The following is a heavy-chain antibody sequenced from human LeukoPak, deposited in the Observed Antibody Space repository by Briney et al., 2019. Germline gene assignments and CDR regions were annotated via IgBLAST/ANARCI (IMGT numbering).Heavy chain of an antibody. CDR2: ISSSSYI. D-gene: IGHD4-11*01. J-gene: IGHJ3*02. Sequence: GGSLRLSCAASGFTFSSYSMNWVRQAPGKGLEWVSSISSSSYIYYADSVKGRFTISRDNAKNSLYLQMNSLRAEDTAVYYCARSPSVGYSKNAFDIWGQGTMVTVSS. CDR1: GFTFSSYS. CDR3: ARSPSVGYSKNAFDI. V-gene: IGHV3-21*01.